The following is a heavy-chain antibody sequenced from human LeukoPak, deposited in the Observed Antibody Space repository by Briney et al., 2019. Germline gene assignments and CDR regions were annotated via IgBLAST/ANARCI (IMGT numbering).Heavy chain of an antibody. V-gene: IGHV4-34*01. Sequence: SETLSLTCAVYGGSFSGYYWSWIRQPPGKGLEWIGEINHSGSTNYNPSLKSRVTMSVDTSRNQFSLKLSSVTAADTAVYYCAREEGSGSYHYWGQGTLVTVSS. D-gene: IGHD1-26*01. CDR1: GGSFSGYY. J-gene: IGHJ4*02. CDR3: AREEGSGSYHY. CDR2: INHSGST.